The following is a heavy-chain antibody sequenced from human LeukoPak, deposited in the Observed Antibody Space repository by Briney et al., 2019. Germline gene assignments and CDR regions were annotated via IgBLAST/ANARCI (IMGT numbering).Heavy chain of an antibody. D-gene: IGHD1-26*01. J-gene: IGHJ4*02. CDR3: ASSGSYRTQHYFDY. Sequence: GGSLRLSCAASGFTVSSNYMSWVRQAPGKGLEWVSVIYSGGSTYYADSVKGRFTISRNNSKNTLYLQMNSLRAEDTAVYYCASSGSYRTQHYFDYWGQGTLVTASS. CDR1: GFTVSSNY. V-gene: IGHV3-66*01. CDR2: IYSGGST.